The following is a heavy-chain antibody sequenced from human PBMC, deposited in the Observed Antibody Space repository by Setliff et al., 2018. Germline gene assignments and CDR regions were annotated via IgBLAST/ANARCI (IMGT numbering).Heavy chain of an antibody. CDR1: GYTFTGYY. CDR3: ARDGGGDSDAFDI. V-gene: IGHV1-2*06. CDR2: INPSSGAT. J-gene: IGHJ3*02. Sequence: ASVKVSCKSSGYTFTGYYMYWVRQAPGQGLEWMGRINPSSGATIYAQKFQGRVTMASDTSISTAYMELGRLRSDDTAVYFCARDGGGDSDAFDIWGQGTMVTVSS. D-gene: IGHD3-16*01.